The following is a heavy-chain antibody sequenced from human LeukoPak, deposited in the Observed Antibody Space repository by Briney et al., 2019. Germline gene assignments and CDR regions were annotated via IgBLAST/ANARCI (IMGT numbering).Heavy chain of an antibody. CDR2: ISAYNGNT. CDR1: GYTFTSYG. CDR3: ARDQIAYCGGDCYPDY. Sequence: ASVQVSCKASGYTFTSYGISWVRQAPGQGLEWMGWISAYNGNTNYAQKLQGRVTMTTDTSTSTAYMELRSLRSDDTAVYYCARDQIAYCGGDCYPDYWGQGTLVTVSS. V-gene: IGHV1-18*01. D-gene: IGHD2-21*02. J-gene: IGHJ4*02.